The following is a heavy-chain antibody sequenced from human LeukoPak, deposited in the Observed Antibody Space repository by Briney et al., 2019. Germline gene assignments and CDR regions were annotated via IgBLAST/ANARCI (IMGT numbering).Heavy chain of an antibody. Sequence: GGSLRLSCAASGFTFSSYAMSWIRQSPEKGLEWVSIIHNDGNTYYAHSVKGRFTVSRDNSKNTVSLQMDSLRVDDTAVYFCARGFLQLTPYYFDYWGQGTLVTVSS. D-gene: IGHD1-1*01. CDR3: ARGFLQLTPYYFDY. CDR1: GFTFSSYA. V-gene: IGHV3-66*01. J-gene: IGHJ4*02. CDR2: IHNDGNT.